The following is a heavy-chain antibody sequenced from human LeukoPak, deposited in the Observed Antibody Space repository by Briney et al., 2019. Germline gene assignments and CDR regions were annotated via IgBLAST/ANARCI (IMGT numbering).Heavy chain of an antibody. CDR3: ARDWELGH. Sequence: SETLSLTCTVSGGSIGNFFWSWIRQSPGEGLEWIGFIYENGRTSHNPSLKSRVTISVDMSKNQFSLRLTSMTAADTAVYYCARDWELGHWGRGILVTVTS. D-gene: IGHD1-26*01. V-gene: IGHV4-59*01. CDR2: IYENGRT. J-gene: IGHJ4*02. CDR1: GGSIGNFF.